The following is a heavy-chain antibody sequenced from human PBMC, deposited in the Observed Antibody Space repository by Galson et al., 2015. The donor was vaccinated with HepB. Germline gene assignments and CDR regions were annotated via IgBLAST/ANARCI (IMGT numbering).Heavy chain of an antibody. D-gene: IGHD2-2*01. CDR3: ARDSSYAFDI. Sequence: SLRLSCAASGFTFNIYSMNWVRQAPGKGLEWLSYISGSSTTYYADSVKGRFTISRDNAKNSVHLQMNSLRAEDTAVYYCARDSSYAFDIWGQGTMVTVSS. J-gene: IGHJ3*02. CDR2: ISGSSTT. V-gene: IGHV3-48*01. CDR1: GFTFNIYS.